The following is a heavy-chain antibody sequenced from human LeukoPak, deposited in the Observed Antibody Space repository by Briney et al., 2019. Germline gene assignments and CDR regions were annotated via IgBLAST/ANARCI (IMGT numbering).Heavy chain of an antibody. J-gene: IGHJ4*02. V-gene: IGHV4-61*01. CDR2: IYYSGST. Sequence: PSGTLSLTCTVSGGSISSSSYYWSWIRQPPGKGLEWIGYIYYSGSTNYNPSLKSRVTISVDTSKNQFSLKLSSVTAADAAVYYCARGGLLWFGEPVGLDYWGQGTLVTVSS. CDR3: ARGGLLWFGEPVGLDY. CDR1: GGSISSSSYY. D-gene: IGHD3-10*01.